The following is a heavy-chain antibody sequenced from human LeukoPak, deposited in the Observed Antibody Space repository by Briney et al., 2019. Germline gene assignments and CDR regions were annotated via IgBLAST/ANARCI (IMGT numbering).Heavy chain of an antibody. D-gene: IGHD3-3*01. Sequence: PGGSLRLSCAASGFTFSSYSMNWVRQAPGKGLEWVSSISSSSYIYYADSVKGRFTISRDNAKNSLYLQMNSLRAEDTAVYYCARVAYYDFWSGYYSYFDYWGQGTLVTVSS. CDR2: ISSSSYI. CDR1: GFTFSSYS. CDR3: ARVAYYDFWSGYYSYFDY. V-gene: IGHV3-21*01. J-gene: IGHJ4*02.